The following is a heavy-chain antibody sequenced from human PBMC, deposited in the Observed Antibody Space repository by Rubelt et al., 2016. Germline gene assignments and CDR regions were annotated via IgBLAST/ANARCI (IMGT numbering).Heavy chain of an antibody. D-gene: IGHD6-13*01. V-gene: IGHV3-15*01. CDR3: HTGPYSSSWYWVY. CDR1: GFTLTNVW. J-gene: IGHJ4*02. Sequence: GGRLVQPGGSLRLSCAASGFTLTNVWMSWVRQAPGKGLEWVGRIKSNTDGGTTDYAAPVKGRFTISRDDSKNTLYLQMNNLRTEDTGVYYCHTGPYSSSWYWVYWGQGTLVTVSS. CDR2: IKSNTDGGTT.